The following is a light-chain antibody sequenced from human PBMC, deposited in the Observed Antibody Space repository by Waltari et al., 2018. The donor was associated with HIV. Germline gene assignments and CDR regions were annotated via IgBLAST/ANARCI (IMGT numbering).Light chain of an antibody. J-gene: IGLJ1*01. CDR3: SSFTGSNTYV. CDR1: SSDVGAYNS. Sequence: QSALTQPASVSGSLGQSITISCTGTSSDVGAYNSVSWYQQRPGKVPKLLIYEVNSRPSGIDNRFSGSESGNTASLTISGLQVEDEADYYCSSFTGSNTYVFGSGTKVTVL. CDR2: EVN. V-gene: IGLV2-14*01.